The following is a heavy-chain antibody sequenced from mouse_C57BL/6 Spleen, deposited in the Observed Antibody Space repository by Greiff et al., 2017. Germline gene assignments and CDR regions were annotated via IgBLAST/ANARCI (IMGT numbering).Heavy chain of an antibody. CDR3: ARYSNYGDYAMDY. CDR2: INPNNGGT. D-gene: IGHD2-5*01. CDR1: GYTFTDYN. Sequence: VQLQQSGPELVKPGASVKMSCKASGYTFTDYNMHWVKQSHGKSLEWIGYINPNNGGTSYNQKFKGKATLTVNKSSSTAYMELRSLTSEDSAVYYCARYSNYGDYAMDYWGQGTSVTVSS. J-gene: IGHJ4*01. V-gene: IGHV1-22*01.